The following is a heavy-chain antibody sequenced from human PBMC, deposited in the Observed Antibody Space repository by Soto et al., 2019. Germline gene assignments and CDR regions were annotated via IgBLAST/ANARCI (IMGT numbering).Heavy chain of an antibody. J-gene: IGHJ4*02. D-gene: IGHD3-10*01. CDR3: ARWKKPMVRGPITLDLDY. Sequence: ASVKVSCKSSGYTFTSYAMHWVRQAPGQRLEWMGWINAGNGNTKYSQKFQVRVTITRDTSASTAYMELSSLRSEDTAVYYCARWKKPMVRGPITLDLDYWGQGTLVTVSS. V-gene: IGHV1-3*01. CDR2: INAGNGNT. CDR1: GYTFTSYA.